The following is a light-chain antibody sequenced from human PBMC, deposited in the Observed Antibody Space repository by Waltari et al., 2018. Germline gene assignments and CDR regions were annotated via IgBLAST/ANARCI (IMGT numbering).Light chain of an antibody. J-gene: IGKJ2*01. CDR3: LQDYNYPFT. Sequence: AIQMTQSPSSLSASVGDRVTITCRASQGIRNDLGWYQQKPGTAPKILIYDASSLQSVVPSRFSGSGSGTDFTLTISSLQPEDFATYYCLQDYNYPFTFGQGTKLEIK. CDR1: QGIRND. CDR2: DAS. V-gene: IGKV1-6*01.